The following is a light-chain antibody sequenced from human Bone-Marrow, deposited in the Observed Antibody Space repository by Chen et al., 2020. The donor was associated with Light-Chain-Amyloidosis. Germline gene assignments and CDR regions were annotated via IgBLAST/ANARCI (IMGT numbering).Light chain of an antibody. CDR3: SSCTITNTLV. Sequence: HSPLPQPASVSGSPGQSITISCTGTSSDVGGDNHVSWYQQHPDKAPKLMIYEVTNRPSWVPDRFSGSKSDNTASLTISGLQTEDEADYFCSSCTITNTLVFGSGTRVTVL. CDR1: SSDVGGDNH. CDR2: EVT. V-gene: IGLV2-14*01. J-gene: IGLJ1*01.